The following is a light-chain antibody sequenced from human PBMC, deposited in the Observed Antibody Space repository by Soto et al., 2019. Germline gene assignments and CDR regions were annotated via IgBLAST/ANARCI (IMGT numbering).Light chain of an antibody. J-gene: IGLJ2*01. CDR3: SSYTSSSTSVV. CDR2: DVS. CDR1: SSDVAGYNY. Sequence: QSVLTQPASVSGSPGQSITISCTGTSSDVAGYNYVSWYQQHPGKAPKLMIYDVSNRPSGLSNRFPGSKSGNTASLTISGLQAEDEADYYCSSYTSSSTSVVFGGGTKLTVL. V-gene: IGLV2-14*01.